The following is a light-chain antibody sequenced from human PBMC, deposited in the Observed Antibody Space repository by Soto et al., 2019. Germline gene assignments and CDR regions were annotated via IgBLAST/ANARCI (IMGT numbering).Light chain of an antibody. CDR1: ESVSSY. Sequence: ILLKQSAPTLSLCPGDIDTLCCRASESVSSYLAWYQQKPGQAPRLLIYDASNRATGIPARFSGSGSGTDFTLTISSLEPEDFAVYYCQQRSNWPRTFGQGTKVDI. CDR3: QQRSNWPRT. J-gene: IGKJ1*01. CDR2: DAS. V-gene: IGKV3-11*01.